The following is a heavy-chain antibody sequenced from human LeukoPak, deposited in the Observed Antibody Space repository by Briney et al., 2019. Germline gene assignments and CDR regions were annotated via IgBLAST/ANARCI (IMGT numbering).Heavy chain of an antibody. D-gene: IGHD2-15*01. Sequence: PGGSLRLSCAASGFTFSSSSMNWVRQAPGKGLEFVSSISPSSSYIYYADSVKGRFTISRDDAKNSLFLQMNNLRAEDTAVYYCAREGGYCSGGSCRFFDYWGQGTLVTVSS. J-gene: IGHJ4*02. CDR3: AREGGYCSGGSCRFFDY. CDR1: GFTFSSSS. CDR2: ISPSSSYI. V-gene: IGHV3-21*06.